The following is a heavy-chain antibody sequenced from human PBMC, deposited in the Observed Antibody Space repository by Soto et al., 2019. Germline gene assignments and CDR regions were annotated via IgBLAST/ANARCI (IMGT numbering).Heavy chain of an antibody. D-gene: IGHD2-8*01. J-gene: IGHJ4*02. CDR3: AKDTAPGFYDANGHLDY. CDR2: INWDSGDI. CDR1: GISFDDYA. Sequence: GGSLRLSCVVSGISFDDYAMHWVRQVPGKGLEWVSGINWDSGDIGYADSVKGRFTISRDNAKNSLYLQMNSLKTKDTALYYCAKDTAPGFYDANGHLDYWGQGTPVTVSS. V-gene: IGHV3-9*01.